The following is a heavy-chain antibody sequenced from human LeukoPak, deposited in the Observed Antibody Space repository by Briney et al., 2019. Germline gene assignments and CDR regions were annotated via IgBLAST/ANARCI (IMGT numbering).Heavy chain of an antibody. J-gene: IGHJ2*01. CDR2: IYYSGST. Sequence: SQTLSLTCTVSGGSISSGGYYWSWIRQHPGKGLEWIGYIYYSGSTYYNPSLKSRVTISVDTSKNQFSLKLSSVTAADTAVYYCARESRVGLWYFDLWGRGTLVTVSS. D-gene: IGHD2-2*01. CDR1: GGSISSGGYY. V-gene: IGHV4-31*03. CDR3: ARESRVGLWYFDL.